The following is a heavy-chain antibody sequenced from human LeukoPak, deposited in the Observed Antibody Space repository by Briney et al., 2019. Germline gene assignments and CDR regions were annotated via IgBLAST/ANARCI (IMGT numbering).Heavy chain of an antibody. CDR3: ARDYPLGYCSSTSCPRHDY. V-gene: IGHV1-2*02. Sequence: ASVKVSCKASGYTFTSYAMNWVRQAPGQGLEWMGWINPNSGGTNYAQKFQGRVTMTRDTSISTAYMELSRLRSDDTAVYYCARDYPLGYCSSTSCPRHDYWGQGTLVTVSS. D-gene: IGHD2-2*01. CDR2: INPNSGGT. CDR1: GYTFTSYA. J-gene: IGHJ4*02.